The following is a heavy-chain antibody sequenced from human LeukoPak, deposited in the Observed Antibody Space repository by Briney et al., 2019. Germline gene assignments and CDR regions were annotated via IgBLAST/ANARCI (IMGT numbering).Heavy chain of an antibody. D-gene: IGHD3-16*01. CDR3: AKDPGGVMWGHYFDY. Sequence: ASVKVSCKASGYTFTGYYMHWVRQAPGQGLEWMGWINPNSGGTNYAQKFQGRVTMTRDTSISTAYMELSRLRSDDTAVYYCAKDPGGVMWGHYFDYWGQGTLVTVSS. V-gene: IGHV1-2*02. CDR1: GYTFTGYY. CDR2: INPNSGGT. J-gene: IGHJ4*02.